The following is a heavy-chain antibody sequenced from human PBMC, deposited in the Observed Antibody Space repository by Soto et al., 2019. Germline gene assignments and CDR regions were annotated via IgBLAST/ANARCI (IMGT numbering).Heavy chain of an antibody. CDR2: INHSGST. CDR3: ARGKADGSSSYYYYYGMDV. V-gene: IGHV4-34*01. J-gene: IGHJ6*02. Sequence: SETLSLTCAVYGGSFSGYYWSWIRQPPGKGLEWIGEINHSGSTNYNPSLKSLVTISVDTSKNQFSLKLSSVTAADTAVYYCARGKADGSSSYYYYYGMDVWGQGTTVTVSS. CDR1: GGSFSGYY. D-gene: IGHD6-13*01.